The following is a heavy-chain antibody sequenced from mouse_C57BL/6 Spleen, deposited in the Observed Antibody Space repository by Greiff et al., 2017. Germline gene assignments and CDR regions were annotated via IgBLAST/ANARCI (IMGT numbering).Heavy chain of an antibody. V-gene: IGHV1-62-2*01. Sequence: QVQLQQSGAELVKPGASVKLSCKASGYTFTEYTIHWVKQRSGQGLGWIGWFYPGSGSIKYNEKFKDKATLTADKSSSTVYMELSRLTSEDSAVYFCARHEWLPPAFHYYAMDYWGQGTSVTVSS. CDR1: GYTFTEYT. CDR2: FYPGSGSI. CDR3: ARHEWLPPAFHYYAMDY. D-gene: IGHD2-2*01. J-gene: IGHJ4*01.